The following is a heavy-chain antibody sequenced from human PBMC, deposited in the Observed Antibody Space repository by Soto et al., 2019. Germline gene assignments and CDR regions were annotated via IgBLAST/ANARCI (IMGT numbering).Heavy chain of an antibody. CDR1: GFSLNTRGVG. CDR3: APRRGDLLTGHYYFDY. CDR2: ISWDGEK. J-gene: IGHJ4*02. V-gene: IGHV2-5*02. D-gene: IGHD3-9*01. Sequence: QITLKESGPTLVKPTQTLTLTCTFSGFSLNTRGVGVGWIRQPPGKALEWLALISWDGEKRYRPSLKSRLTITKDTSENQVVLTMTNMDPVDTATYYCAPRRGDLLTGHYYFDYWGQGTLVTVSS.